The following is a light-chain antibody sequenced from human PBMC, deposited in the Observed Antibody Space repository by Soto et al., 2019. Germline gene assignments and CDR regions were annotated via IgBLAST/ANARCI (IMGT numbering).Light chain of an antibody. CDR3: QQYNSYWM. Sequence: DIKMSQSPATLSASIGDRVTITCRASQNINEYLAWYQQKPGKAPKLLIYMASTLQSGVPSRFSGSGSGTEFTLTISSLQPDDFATYYCQQYNSYWMFGQGTMVDVK. V-gene: IGKV1-5*03. J-gene: IGKJ1*01. CDR2: MAS. CDR1: QNINEY.